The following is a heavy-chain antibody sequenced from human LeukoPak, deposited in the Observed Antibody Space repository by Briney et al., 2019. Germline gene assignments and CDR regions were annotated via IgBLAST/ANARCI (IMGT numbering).Heavy chain of an antibody. Sequence: PGGSLRLSCAASGFTFSSYWMHWVRQAPGKGLVWVSRINTDGSSTSYADSVKGRFTISRDNAKNTLYLQMNSLRAGDTAVYYCARHTYQLRRYDRDVWGKGTTVTVSS. J-gene: IGHJ6*03. CDR1: GFTFSSYW. CDR2: INTDGSST. V-gene: IGHV3-74*01. CDR3: ARHTYQLRRYDRDV. D-gene: IGHD2-2*01.